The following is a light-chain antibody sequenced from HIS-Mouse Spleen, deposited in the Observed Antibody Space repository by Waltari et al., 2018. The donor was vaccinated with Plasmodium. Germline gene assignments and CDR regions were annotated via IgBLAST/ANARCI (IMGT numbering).Light chain of an antibody. CDR2: GES. CDR3: YSTDSSGNHRV. J-gene: IGLJ3*02. V-gene: IGLV3-10*01. CDR1: ALPKKY. Sequence: SYELTQPPSVSVSPGQTARITCSGAALPKKYAYWYQQKAGQAPVLVIYGESKRPPGIPERFSGSSSGTMATLTISGAQVEDEADYYCYSTDSSGNHRVFGGGTKLTVL.